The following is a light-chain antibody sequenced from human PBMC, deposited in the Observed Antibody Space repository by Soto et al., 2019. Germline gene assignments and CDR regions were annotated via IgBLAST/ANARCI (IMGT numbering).Light chain of an antibody. CDR3: SAWDDSLNGLV. Sequence: QSVLTQPPSASGTPGQRVTLSCSGSSSNIGTNTVYWYQQLPGTAPELLIYTNNQRPSGVPDRFSGSKSGTSASLAISGLQSEDEADYYCSAWDDSLNGLVFGGGTQLTVL. CDR1: SSNIGTNT. V-gene: IGLV1-44*01. CDR2: TNN. J-gene: IGLJ2*01.